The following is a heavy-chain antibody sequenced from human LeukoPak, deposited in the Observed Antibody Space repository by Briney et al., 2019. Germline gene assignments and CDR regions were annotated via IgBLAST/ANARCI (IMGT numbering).Heavy chain of an antibody. J-gene: IGHJ4*02. D-gene: IGHD3-9*01. CDR2: ITGSGDTT. CDR1: GFIFSSYA. V-gene: IGHV3-23*01. CDR3: AKWGDYDILTGYYVSDF. Sequence: PGGSLRLSCAASGFIFSSYAMSWVRQAPGPGQEWVSAITGSGDTTYYADSVKGRFTISRDNSKNTLYVEKNTLRAEDTAVYYCAKWGDYDILTGYYVSDFWGQGTLVTVSS.